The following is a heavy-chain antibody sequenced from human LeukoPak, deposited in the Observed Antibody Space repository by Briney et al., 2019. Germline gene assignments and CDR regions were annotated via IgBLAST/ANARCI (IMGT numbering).Heavy chain of an antibody. CDR1: GITFSNAW. CDR2: IKSRTDNGTT. V-gene: IGHV3-15*01. J-gene: IGHJ4*02. CDR3: AKEGHYDYVWGSYRSEDY. Sequence: GGSLRLSCAASGITFSNAWMTWVRQAPGKGLEWVGRIKSRTDNGTTDYAAPVKGRFTISRDDSKNTVYLQMNSLRAEDTAVYYCAKEGHYDYVWGSYRSEDYWGQGTLVTVSS. D-gene: IGHD3-16*02.